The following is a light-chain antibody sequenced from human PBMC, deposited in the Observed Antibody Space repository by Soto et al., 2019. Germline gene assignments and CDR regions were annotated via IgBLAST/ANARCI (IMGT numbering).Light chain of an antibody. J-gene: IGLJ2*01. V-gene: IGLV1-47*01. CDR2: KNN. CDR1: TSNIETNF. CDR3: ASWDDSLSGDVV. Sequence: QPVLTQPPSTSGTPGQRVTISCSGSTSNIETNFVYWYQQLPGTAPKLLIYKNNQRPSGVPDRFSGSKYGTSASLAISGLRSEDESDYYCASWDDSLSGDVVFGGGTQLTVL.